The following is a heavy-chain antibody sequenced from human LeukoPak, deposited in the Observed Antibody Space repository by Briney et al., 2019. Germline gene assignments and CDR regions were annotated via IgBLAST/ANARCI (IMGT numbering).Heavy chain of an antibody. CDR1: GGSISSGGYY. V-gene: IGHV4-30-2*01. D-gene: IGHD1-1*01. CDR2: IYHSGST. Sequence: TSETLSLTCTVSGGSISSGGYYWSWIRQPPGKGLEWIGYIYHSGSTYYNPSLKSRVTISVDRSKNQFSLKLSSVTAADTAVYYCARGYNWNDSAFDYWGQGTLVTVSS. J-gene: IGHJ4*02. CDR3: ARGYNWNDSAFDY.